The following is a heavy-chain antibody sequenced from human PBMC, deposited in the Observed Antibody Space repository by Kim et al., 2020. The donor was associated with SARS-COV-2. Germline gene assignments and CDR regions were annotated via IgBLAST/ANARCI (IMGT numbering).Heavy chain of an antibody. J-gene: IGHJ4*02. CDR3: AIHGLVIGVLYYFDY. V-gene: IGHV3-23*01. Sequence: DPVEGRFTHHRDTSKNALYLQMNRLSAEDTAVYYCAIHGLVIGVLYYFDYWGQGTLVTVSS. D-gene: IGHD3-9*01.